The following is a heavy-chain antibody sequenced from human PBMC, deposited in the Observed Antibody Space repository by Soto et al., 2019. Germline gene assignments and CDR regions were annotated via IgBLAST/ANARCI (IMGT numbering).Heavy chain of an antibody. CDR2: INPNSGGT. CDR1: GYTFTGYY. V-gene: IGHV1-2*02. Sequence: ASVKVSCKASGYTFTGYYMHWVRQAPGQGLEWMGWINPNSGGTNYAQKFQGRVTMTRDTSISTAYMEPSRLRSDDTAVYYCARDWLVVVAATPQGAYGMDVWGQGTTVTVSS. D-gene: IGHD2-15*01. J-gene: IGHJ6*02. CDR3: ARDWLVVVAATPQGAYGMDV.